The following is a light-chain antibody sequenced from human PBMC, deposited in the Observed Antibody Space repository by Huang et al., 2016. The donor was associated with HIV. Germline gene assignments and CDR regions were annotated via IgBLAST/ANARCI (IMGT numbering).Light chain of an antibody. Sequence: DIQMTQSPSSLSASVGDRVTITCRASQGISNSLAWYQQKPGKAPKLVLYAASRLETGVPSRISGSGSGTDYTLTISSLQREDFATYYCQQYYSTPTFGQGTKVEV. V-gene: IGKV1-NL1*01. CDR1: QGISNS. J-gene: IGKJ1*01. CDR2: AAS. CDR3: QQYYSTPT.